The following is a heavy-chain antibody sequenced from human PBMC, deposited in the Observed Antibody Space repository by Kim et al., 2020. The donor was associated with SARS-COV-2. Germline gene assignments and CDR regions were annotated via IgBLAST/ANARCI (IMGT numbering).Heavy chain of an antibody. D-gene: IGHD3-10*01. J-gene: IGHJ6*03. Sequence: YYADSVEGRFTISRDISKNTLYLQMNSLRAEDTAVYYCARGTQGFSYMDVWGKGTTVTVSS. CDR3: ARGTQGFSYMDV. V-gene: IGHV3-30*01.